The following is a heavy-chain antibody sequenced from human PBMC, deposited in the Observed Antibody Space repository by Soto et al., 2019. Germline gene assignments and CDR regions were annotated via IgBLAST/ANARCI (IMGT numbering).Heavy chain of an antibody. J-gene: IGHJ6*02. Sequence: SETLSLTCAVYGGSFSGYYWSWIRQPPGKGLEWIGEINHSGSTNYNPSLKSRVTISVDTSKNQFSLKLSSVTAADTAVYYCARGRHILTGYYRRGNYYYGMDVWGQGTTVTVS. CDR3: ARGRHILTGYYRRGNYYYGMDV. V-gene: IGHV4-34*01. CDR1: GGSFSGYY. CDR2: INHSGST. D-gene: IGHD3-9*01.